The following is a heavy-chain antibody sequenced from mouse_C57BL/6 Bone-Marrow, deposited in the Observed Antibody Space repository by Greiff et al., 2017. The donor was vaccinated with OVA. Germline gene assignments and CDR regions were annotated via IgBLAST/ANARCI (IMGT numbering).Heavy chain of an antibody. V-gene: IGHV1-82*01. CDR3: ARTLLSY. CDR1: GYAFSSSW. J-gene: IGHJ2*01. D-gene: IGHD6-1*01. Sequence: VQRVESGPELVKPGASVKISCKASGYAFSSSWMNWVKQRPGKGPEWIGRIYPGDGDTNYNGKFKGKATLTADKSSSTAYMQLSSLTSEDSAVYFCARTLLSYWGQGTTLTVSS. CDR2: IYPGDGDT.